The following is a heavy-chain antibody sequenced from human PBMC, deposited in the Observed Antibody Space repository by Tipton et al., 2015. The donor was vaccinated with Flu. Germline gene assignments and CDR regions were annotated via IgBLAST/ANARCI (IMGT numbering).Heavy chain of an antibody. V-gene: IGHV1-18*01. D-gene: IGHD3-10*01. CDR3: ASHVLGLGEGGMAG. CDR1: GYSFSDYG. J-gene: IGHJ6*02. Sequence: QLVQSGAEVKKPGASVTVSCKASGYSFSDYGISWLRQAPGKGLEWMGRVSACTGHANYAQGVQGSVTMTTDTSTTTAYLEMKNLRPDDTALDCGASHVLGLGEGGMAGGGQGSSVTVPS. CDR2: VSACTGHA.